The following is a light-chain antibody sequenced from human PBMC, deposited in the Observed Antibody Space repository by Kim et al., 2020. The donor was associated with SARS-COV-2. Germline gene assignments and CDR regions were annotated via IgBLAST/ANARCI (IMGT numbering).Light chain of an antibody. V-gene: IGLV9-49*01. CDR1: GGYSNYK. J-gene: IGLJ1*01. CDR3: GADHASGSNFVYV. CDR2: VGTGGIVG. Sequence: TCPLSGGYSNYKVDWYQQRPGKGPRFVMRVGTGGIVGSKGDGVPDRFSVLGSGLNRYLTIKNIQEEDASDYHCGADHASGSNFVYVFGTGTKVTVL.